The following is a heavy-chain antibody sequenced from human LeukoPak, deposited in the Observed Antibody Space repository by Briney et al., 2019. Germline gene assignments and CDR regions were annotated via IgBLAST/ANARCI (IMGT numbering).Heavy chain of an antibody. Sequence: ASVKVSCKASGYTFTSYGISWVRQAPGQGLEWMGWISAYNGNTNYAQKLQGRVTMTTDTSTSTAYMELRSLRSDDTAVYYCARVLGFDWLLYPFDYWGQGTLVTVSS. V-gene: IGHV1-18*01. CDR2: ISAYNGNT. D-gene: IGHD3-9*01. J-gene: IGHJ4*02. CDR3: ARVLGFDWLLYPFDY. CDR1: GYTFTSYG.